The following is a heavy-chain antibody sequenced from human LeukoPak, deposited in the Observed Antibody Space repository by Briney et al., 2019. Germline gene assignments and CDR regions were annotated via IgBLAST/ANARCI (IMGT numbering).Heavy chain of an antibody. Sequence: GGSLRLSCAASGFTFSSYWMHRVRQAPGKGLEWVSSISASGGSTNYADSVKGRFTISRDNSKNTVYLQMNSLRAEDTAVYYCAKVMKGSERLTMVRGVIIKTAGLYYMDVWGKGTTVTVSS. CDR2: ISASGGST. D-gene: IGHD3-10*01. J-gene: IGHJ6*03. CDR3: AKVMKGSERLTMVRGVIIKTAGLYYMDV. V-gene: IGHV3-23*01. CDR1: GFTFSSYW.